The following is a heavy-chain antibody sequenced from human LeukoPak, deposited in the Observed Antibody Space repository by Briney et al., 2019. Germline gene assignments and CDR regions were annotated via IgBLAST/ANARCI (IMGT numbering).Heavy chain of an antibody. CDR1: GFPFSDYW. CDR3: ARCSKVEWSF. CDR2: IKQDGSVK. V-gene: IGHV3-7*01. J-gene: IGHJ4*02. D-gene: IGHD3-3*01. Sequence: GGPLRLPCAPSGFPFSDYWMSGVGQAPGKGRNGVANIKQDGSVKQTVDPIKGRFTNSRENAKNTLYLQMDSLRVEDTAVYYCARCSKVEWSFWGQGTLVTVSS.